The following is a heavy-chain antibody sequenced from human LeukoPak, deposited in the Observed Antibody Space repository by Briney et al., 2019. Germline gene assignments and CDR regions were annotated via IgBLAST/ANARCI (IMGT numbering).Heavy chain of an antibody. CDR3: TRDDPSSSWFN. CDR2: IVGSST. CDR1: GFTVRDYH. D-gene: IGHD6-13*01. J-gene: IGHJ4*02. V-gene: IGHV3-23*01. Sequence: GGSLRLSCAASGFTVRDYHMSWIRQAPGRGLGLVSAIVGSSTHHADSVKGRFTISRDNFKNTLNLQMNSLRAEDSGIYYCTRDDPSSSWFNWGEGTLVTVSS.